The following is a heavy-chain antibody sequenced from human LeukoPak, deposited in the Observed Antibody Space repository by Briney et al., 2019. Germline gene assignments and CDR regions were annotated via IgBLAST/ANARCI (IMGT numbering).Heavy chain of an antibody. CDR2: IYHSGST. CDR3: ARDNGYDKLDY. V-gene: IGHV4-30-4*08. J-gene: IGHJ4*02. Sequence: PSQTLSLTCTVSGGSISTGDYHWNWIRQPPGKGLEWIGYIYHSGSTYYNPSLKSRVSISVDTSKNQFSLKLSSVTAADTAVYYCARDNGYDKLDYWGQGTLVTVSS. CDR1: GGSISTGDYH. D-gene: IGHD5-12*01.